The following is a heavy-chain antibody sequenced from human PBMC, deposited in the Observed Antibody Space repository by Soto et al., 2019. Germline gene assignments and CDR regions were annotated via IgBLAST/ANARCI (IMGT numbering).Heavy chain of an antibody. Sequence: QLQLQESGPGRVKPSETLSLTCTVSGASISSSSYYWGWIRQPPGKGLEWIGSCYHRGGTYYNRSLTLHLTRCAHKSNDLLSVNLVSVLAAGTAVYCCAGHGPTVVTGPYWGQGTLVTVSS. CDR2: CYHRGGT. D-gene: IGHD4-17*01. CDR3: AGHGPTVVTGPY. J-gene: IGHJ4*02. V-gene: IGHV4-39*01. CDR1: GASISSSSYY.